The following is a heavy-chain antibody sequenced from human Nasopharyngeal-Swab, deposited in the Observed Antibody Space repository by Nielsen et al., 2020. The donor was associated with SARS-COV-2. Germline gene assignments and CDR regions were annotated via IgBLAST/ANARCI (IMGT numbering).Heavy chain of an antibody. D-gene: IGHD2-2*02. CDR2: IYWDDDK. Sequence: WIRQPPGKALEWLALIYWDDDKRYSPSLKSRLTITKDTSKNQVVLTMTNMDPVDMATYYCAHRGCSSTSCYSDAFDIWGQGTMVTVSS. CDR3: AHRGCSSTSCYSDAFDI. J-gene: IGHJ3*02. V-gene: IGHV2-5*02.